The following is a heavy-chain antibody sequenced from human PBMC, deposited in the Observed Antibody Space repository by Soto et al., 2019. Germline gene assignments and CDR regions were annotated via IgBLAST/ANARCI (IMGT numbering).Heavy chain of an antibody. CDR1: GGSFSGYY. J-gene: IGHJ4*02. CDR3: ARGVKRLPY. CDR2: INHSGST. V-gene: IGHV4-34*01. Sequence: SETLSLTCAVYGGSFSGYYWSWVRQPPGKGLEWIGEINHSGSTNYNPSLKSRVTISVDTSKNQLSLKLSSVTAADTAVYYCARGVKRLPYWGQGTLVTVSS.